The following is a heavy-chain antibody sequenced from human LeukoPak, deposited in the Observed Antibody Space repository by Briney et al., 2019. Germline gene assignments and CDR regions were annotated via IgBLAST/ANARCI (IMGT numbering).Heavy chain of an antibody. CDR2: IYYSGST. CDR3: ARVAAEITTRAFDI. CDR1: GGSISSYY. Sequence: SETLSLTCTVSGGSISSYYWSWIRQPPGKGLEWIGYIYYSGSTNYNPSLKSRVTISVDTSKNQFSLKLSSVTAADTAVYYCARVAAEITTRAFDIWGQGTMVTVSS. V-gene: IGHV4-59*01. J-gene: IGHJ3*02. D-gene: IGHD3-22*01.